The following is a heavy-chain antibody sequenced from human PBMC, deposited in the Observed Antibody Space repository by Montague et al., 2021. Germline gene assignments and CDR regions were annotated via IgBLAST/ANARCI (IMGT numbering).Heavy chain of an antibody. Sequence: SETLSLTCAVSGGSISSINWWSWVRRPPGKGLEWIGEILHTGSTNYNPSLKSRVTISVDKSKNQFSLKLSSVTAADTAVYYCARDNGYCNITSCSPLTYWGQGTLVTVSS. J-gene: IGHJ4*02. CDR1: GGSISSINW. D-gene: IGHD2-2*03. CDR2: ILHTGST. V-gene: IGHV4-4*02. CDR3: ARDNGYCNITSCSPLTY.